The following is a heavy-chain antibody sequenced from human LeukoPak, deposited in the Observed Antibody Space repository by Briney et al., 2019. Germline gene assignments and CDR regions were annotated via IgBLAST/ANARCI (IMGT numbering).Heavy chain of an antibody. J-gene: IGHJ4*02. D-gene: IGHD3-22*01. CDR1: GFTVSSNY. Sequence: GGSLRLSCAASGFTVSSNYMSWVRQAPGKGLEWVSVIYSGGSTYYADSVKGRFTISRDNSKNTLYLQMNSLRAEDTAVYYCARGTTVGGLYYYDSSGYSNPFDYWGQGTLVTVSS. CDR2: IYSGGST. CDR3: ARGTTVGGLYYYDSSGYSNPFDY. V-gene: IGHV3-66*01.